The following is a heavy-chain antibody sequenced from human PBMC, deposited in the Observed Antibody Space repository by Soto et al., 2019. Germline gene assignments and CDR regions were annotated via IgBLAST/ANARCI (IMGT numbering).Heavy chain of an antibody. CDR3: ARDYYKYYDSSGYYRSPAY. Sequence: GGSLRLSCAASGFTSGGHAMSWVRQAAGKGRKWVSGISGSGISTHYADSVKGRFTVSRDNSRNTLFLQMNSLRAEDTAVYYCARDYYKYYDSSGYYRSPAYWGQGTLVTVSS. CDR2: ISGSGIST. CDR1: GFTSGGHA. V-gene: IGHV3-23*01. D-gene: IGHD3-22*01. J-gene: IGHJ4*02.